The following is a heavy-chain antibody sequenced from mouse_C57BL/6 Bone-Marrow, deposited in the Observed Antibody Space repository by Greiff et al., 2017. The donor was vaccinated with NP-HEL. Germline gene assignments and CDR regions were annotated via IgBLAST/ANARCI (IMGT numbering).Heavy chain of an antibody. CDR1: GYSITSGYY. CDR3: APTGYDYYAMDY. Sequence: EVKLQESGPGLVKPSQSLSLTCSVTGYSITSGYYWNWIRQFPGNKLEWMGYISYDGSNNYNPSLKNRISITRDTSKNQFFLKLNSVTTEDTATYYCAPTGYDYYAMDYWGQGTSVTVSS. CDR2: ISYDGSN. V-gene: IGHV3-6*01. D-gene: IGHD2-10*01. J-gene: IGHJ4*01.